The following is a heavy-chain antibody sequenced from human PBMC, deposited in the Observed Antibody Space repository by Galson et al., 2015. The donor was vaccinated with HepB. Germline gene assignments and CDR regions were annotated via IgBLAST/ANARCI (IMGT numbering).Heavy chain of an antibody. CDR2: INPSGGST. J-gene: IGHJ4*02. CDR1: GYKFTSYY. D-gene: IGHD3-10*01. CDR3: ARDVLLWDGPDY. Sequence: SVKVSCKASGYKFTSYYMHWVRQAPGQGLEWMGIINPSGGSTDYAQKFRGRLTMTRDTSTSTIFMELSSLRSEDTAVYHWARDVLLWDGPDYWGQGTLVTVSS. V-gene: IGHV1-46*01.